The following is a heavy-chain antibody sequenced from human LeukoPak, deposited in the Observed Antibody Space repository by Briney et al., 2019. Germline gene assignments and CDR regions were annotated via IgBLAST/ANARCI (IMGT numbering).Heavy chain of an antibody. D-gene: IGHD6-6*01. Sequence: SETLSLTCTVSGVSISSYCWSWIRQPPGKGLEWIGYICDSGSINNNPSLKSRVTILLDTSKNQFSLKLSSVTAADTAVYYCATIPLEYGTATHFDYWGQGTLVTVSS. CDR2: ICDSGSI. CDR3: ATIPLEYGTATHFDY. J-gene: IGHJ4*02. CDR1: GVSISSYC. V-gene: IGHV4-59*01.